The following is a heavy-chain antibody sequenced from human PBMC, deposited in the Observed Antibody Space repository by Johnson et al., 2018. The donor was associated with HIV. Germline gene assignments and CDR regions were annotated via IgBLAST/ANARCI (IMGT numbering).Heavy chain of an antibody. CDR2: IGTAGDT. CDR1: VFTFSSYD. CDR3: ARALGLEVCAFDI. V-gene: IGHV3-13*01. D-gene: IGHD2-8*01. Sequence: VQLVESWGGLVQPGGSLRLSCAASVFTFSSYDMHWVRQTTGKGLESVSGIGTAGDTYYPGSVKGRFTISRDNAKNSLYLQMNSLRAEDTAVYYCARALGLEVCAFDIWGQGTMVTVSS. J-gene: IGHJ3*02.